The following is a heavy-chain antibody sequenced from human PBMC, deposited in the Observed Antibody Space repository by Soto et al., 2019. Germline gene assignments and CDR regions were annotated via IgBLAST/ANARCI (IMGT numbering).Heavy chain of an antibody. D-gene: IGHD4-4*01. V-gene: IGHV3-23*01. Sequence: EVQLSVSGGGSVQPGGSLRLSCAASGFSFSNYAMSWVRQAPGTGLEWVSAIDSGGGSTYYAASVKGRFSISRDNSMNTLYLQMNSLRAEDTAIYYCTKEHSNYPDNWFDPWGQGTLVTVSS. J-gene: IGHJ5*02. CDR2: IDSGGGST. CDR1: GFSFSNYA. CDR3: TKEHSNYPDNWFDP.